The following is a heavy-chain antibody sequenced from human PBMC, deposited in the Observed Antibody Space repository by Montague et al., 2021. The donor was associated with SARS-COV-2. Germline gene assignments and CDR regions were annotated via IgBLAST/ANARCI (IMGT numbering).Heavy chain of an antibody. Sequence: SETLSLTCTVSGGSISSYYWNWIRQPPGKGLEWIGYIYYSGRTNYNPSLKSRVTISVDTSKNQFSLKLSSVTAADTAVYYCARGGGSGYRYYFDYWGQGSLVTVFS. CDR3: ARGGGSGYRYYFDY. CDR1: GGSISSYY. V-gene: IGHV4-59*01. D-gene: IGHD3-22*01. CDR2: IYYSGRT. J-gene: IGHJ4*02.